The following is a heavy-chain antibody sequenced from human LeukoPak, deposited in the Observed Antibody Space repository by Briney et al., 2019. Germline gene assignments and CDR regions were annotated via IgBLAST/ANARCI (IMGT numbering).Heavy chain of an antibody. CDR1: GGSFSGYY. J-gene: IGHJ3*02. CDR2: INHSGST. CDR3: ARRMGYSSSWYKIGAFDI. V-gene: IGHV4-34*01. Sequence: PSETLSLTCAVYGGSFSGYYWSWIRQPPGKGLEWIGEINHSGSTNYNPSLKSRVTISVDTSKNQFSLKLSSVTAADTAVYYCARRMGYSSSWYKIGAFDIWGQGTMVTVSS. D-gene: IGHD6-13*01.